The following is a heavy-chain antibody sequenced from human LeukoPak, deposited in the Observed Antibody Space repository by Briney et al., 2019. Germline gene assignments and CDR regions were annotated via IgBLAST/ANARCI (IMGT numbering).Heavy chain of an antibody. CDR2: LPPDELDI. CDR1: GFTFTNHW. V-gene: IGHV3-74*01. Sequence: GGSLRLSCAASGFTFTNHWMHWVRQAPGMGLGWVSRLPPDELDIIYADSVKGRLTASRDNSKHTVYLQINNLRAEDTAVYYCVGTIASRGSEYWGQGALVTVSS. J-gene: IGHJ4*02. CDR3: VGTIASRGSEY. D-gene: IGHD6-6*01.